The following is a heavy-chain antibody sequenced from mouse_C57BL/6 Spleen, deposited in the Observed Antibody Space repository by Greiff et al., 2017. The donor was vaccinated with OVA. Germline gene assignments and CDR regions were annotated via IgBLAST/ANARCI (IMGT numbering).Heavy chain of an antibody. CDR3: ARDFDYYGSRTGWCAY. D-gene: IGHD1-1*01. CDR2: IYPGDGDT. V-gene: IGHV1-80*01. J-gene: IGHJ3*01. CDR1: GYAFSSYW. Sequence: VQLQQSGAELVKPGASVKISCKASGYAFSSYWMNWVKQRPGKGLEWIGQIYPGDGDTNYNGKFKGKATLTADKSSSTAYMQLSSLTSEDSAVYFCARDFDYYGSRTGWCAYRGQETLVTVSA.